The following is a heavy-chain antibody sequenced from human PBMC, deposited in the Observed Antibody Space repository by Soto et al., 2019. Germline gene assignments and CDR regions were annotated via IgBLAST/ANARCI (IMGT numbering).Heavy chain of an antibody. D-gene: IGHD4-17*01. V-gene: IGHV4-31*03. CDR2: IYYSGST. CDR1: GGSISSGGYY. J-gene: IGHJ6*02. CDR3: ARQYGDPYYYYGMDV. Sequence: PSETLSLTCTVSGGSISSGGYYWSWIRQHPGKGLEWIGYIYYSGSTYYNPSLKSRVTISVDTSKNQFSLKLSSVTAADTAVYYCARQYGDPYYYYGMDVWGQGTTVTVSS.